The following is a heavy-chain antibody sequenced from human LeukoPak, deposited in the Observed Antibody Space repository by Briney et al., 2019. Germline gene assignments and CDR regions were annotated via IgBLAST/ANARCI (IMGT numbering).Heavy chain of an antibody. D-gene: IGHD2-21*01. CDR2: IIPIFGTA. CDR3: ARPYRDPYYYYGMDV. CDR1: GGTFSSYA. J-gene: IGHJ6*02. V-gene: IGHV1-69*13. Sequence: GASVKVSCKASGGTFSSYATSWVRQAPGQGLEWMGGIIPIFGTANYAQKFQGRVTITADESTSTAYMELSSLRSEDTAVYYCARPYRDPYYYYGMDVWGQGTTVTVSS.